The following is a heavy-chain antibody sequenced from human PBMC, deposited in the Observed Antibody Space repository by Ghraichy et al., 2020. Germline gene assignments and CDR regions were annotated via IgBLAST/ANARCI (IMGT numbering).Heavy chain of an antibody. CDR3: ARSGDGWGSYPFDY. J-gene: IGHJ4*02. CDR2: IYYSGST. D-gene: IGHD3-16*02. V-gene: IGHV4-39*01. CDR1: GGSISSRSYY. Sequence: SETLSLTCTVSGGSISSRSYYWGWIRQPPGKGLEWIGSIYYSGSTYHNPSLTSRVTISVDTTKNQFSLKLSSVTAADTAVYYCARSGDGWGSYPFDYWGQGTLVTVSS.